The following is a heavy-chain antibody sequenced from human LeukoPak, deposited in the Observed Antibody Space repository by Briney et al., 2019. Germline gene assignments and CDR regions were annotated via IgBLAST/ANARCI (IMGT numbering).Heavy chain of an antibody. D-gene: IGHD5-24*01. CDR2: ISYSGST. CDR3: ARHVTISGPYDASDI. V-gene: IGHV4-59*01. CDR1: GGSISSDY. Sequence: SETLTLTCTVSGGSISSDYWSWLRQTPEKGLEWIGYISYSGSTNYNPSLKSRVTISADTSKNQFSLKLRSVTAADTAVYYCARHVTISGPYDASDIWGQGTMVTVSS. J-gene: IGHJ3*02.